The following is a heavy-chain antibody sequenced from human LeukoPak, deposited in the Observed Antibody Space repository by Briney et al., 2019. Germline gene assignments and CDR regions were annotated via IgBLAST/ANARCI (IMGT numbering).Heavy chain of an antibody. Sequence: GGSLRLSCAASGFTFSSYWMSWVRQAPGKGLEWVANIKQGGSEKYYVDSVKGRFTISRDNAKNSLYLQMNSLRAEDTAVYYCARDRGYSGYDTPDFDYWGQGTLVTVSS. V-gene: IGHV3-7*01. CDR2: IKQGGSEK. D-gene: IGHD5-12*01. J-gene: IGHJ4*02. CDR3: ARDRGYSGYDTPDFDY. CDR1: GFTFSSYW.